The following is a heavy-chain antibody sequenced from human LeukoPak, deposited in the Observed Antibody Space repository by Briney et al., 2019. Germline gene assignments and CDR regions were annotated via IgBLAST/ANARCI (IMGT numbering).Heavy chain of an antibody. D-gene: IGHD1-26*01. Sequence: PSETLSLTCTVSGYSISSHYDWGWLRQPPGMGLEWIGSIYHSGSTYYNPSLKSRVTISVDTSKNQFSLKLRSVTAADTAMYYCARGNSRGSHIGYWGQGTLVTVSS. J-gene: IGHJ4*02. CDR3: ARGNSRGSHIGY. V-gene: IGHV4-38-2*02. CDR2: IYHSGST. CDR1: GYSISSHYD.